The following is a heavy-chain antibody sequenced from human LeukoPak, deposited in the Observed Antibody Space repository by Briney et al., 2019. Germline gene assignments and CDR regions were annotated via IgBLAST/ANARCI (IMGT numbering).Heavy chain of an antibody. CDR1: GFTFSSYW. D-gene: IGHD2-2*01. Sequence: GGSLRLSCAASGFTFSSYWMHWVRQAPGKGLVWVSRVNSDGSSTSYADSVKGRFTISRDNAKNTLYLQMNSLRAEDTAVYYCARMPSHDAFDIWGQGTMVTVSS. V-gene: IGHV3-74*01. J-gene: IGHJ3*02. CDR3: ARMPSHDAFDI. CDR2: VNSDGSST.